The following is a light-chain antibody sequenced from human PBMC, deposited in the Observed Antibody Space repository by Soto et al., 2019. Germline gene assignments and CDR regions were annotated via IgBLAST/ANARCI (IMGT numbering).Light chain of an antibody. CDR1: QSVSRTY. J-gene: IGKJ4*01. CDR3: QQYDHSPLT. CDR2: GTS. V-gene: IGKV3-20*01. Sequence: EVVLTQSPDTLSLSPGERATLSCRASQSVSRTYLAWYQQKPGQAPRLLIFGTSNRATGIPGRFSGSGSGTDFTLTVNRLEPEDFAVYYCQQYDHSPLTFGGGTKVEIK.